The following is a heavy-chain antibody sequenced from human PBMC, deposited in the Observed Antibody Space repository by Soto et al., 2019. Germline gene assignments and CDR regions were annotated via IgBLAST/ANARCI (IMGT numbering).Heavy chain of an antibody. CDR3: ARGYYDSNGQSNTFDI. V-gene: IGHV4-59*01. CDR1: GASIRSSY. J-gene: IGHJ3*02. CDR2: VYYSGST. D-gene: IGHD3-22*01. Sequence: LSLTCTVSGASIRSSYWSWLRQSPGMGLEWIGYVYYSGSTKYNPSLKSRVTISVDTSKNQFSLKLSSVTAADTAVYYCARGYYDSNGQSNTFDIWRQGTMVTVSS.